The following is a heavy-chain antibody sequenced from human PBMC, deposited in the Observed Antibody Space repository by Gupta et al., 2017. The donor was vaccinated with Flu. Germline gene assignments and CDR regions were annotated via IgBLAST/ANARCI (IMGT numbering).Heavy chain of an antibody. CDR2: IWYDGSNE. J-gene: IGHJ4*02. Sequence: QVQLVASGGGVAQPGRSLSLSCAASGFTFSSYGMHWVRQAPGKGLEWVAVIWYDGSNEYYADSVKGRFTIPRDNSKNTLYLQRNSLRAEDTAVYYCARVGTPGALSYWGQGTLVTVSS. CDR3: ARVGTPGALSY. CDR1: GFTFSSYG. V-gene: IGHV3-33*01.